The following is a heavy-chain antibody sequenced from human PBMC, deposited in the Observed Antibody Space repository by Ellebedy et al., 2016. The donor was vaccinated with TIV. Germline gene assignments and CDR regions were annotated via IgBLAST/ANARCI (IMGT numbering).Heavy chain of an antibody. D-gene: IGHD1-1*01. CDR3: ARVHCSITTCDYYYMDV. CDR2: IFTSGSF. CDR1: GRSVSRYF. Sequence: SETLSLXCTVSGRSVSRYFWSFIRQPAGTGLEWIGLIFTSGSFNYNPSLMSRVTMSVVTSKNQISLRLNSVTAADTAVYYCARVHCSITTCDYYYMDVWGKGTTVTVSS. J-gene: IGHJ6*03. V-gene: IGHV4-4*07.